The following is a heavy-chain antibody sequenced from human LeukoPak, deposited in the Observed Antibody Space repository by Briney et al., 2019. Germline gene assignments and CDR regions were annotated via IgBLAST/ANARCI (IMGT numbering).Heavy chain of an antibody. Sequence: SETLSLTCAVYGGSFSGYYWSWIRQPPGKGLEWIGEINHSGSTNYNPSLKSRVTISVDTSKNQFSLKLSSVTAADTAVYYCARDTLRNWYFDLWGRGTLVTVSS. J-gene: IGHJ2*01. CDR1: GGSFSGYY. D-gene: IGHD3-16*01. CDR3: ARDTLRNWYFDL. CDR2: INHSGST. V-gene: IGHV4-34*01.